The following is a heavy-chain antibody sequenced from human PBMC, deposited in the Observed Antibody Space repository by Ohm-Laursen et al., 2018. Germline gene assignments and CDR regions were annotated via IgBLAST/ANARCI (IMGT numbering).Heavy chain of an antibody. D-gene: IGHD2-2*01. CDR3: VREGVSSTNCYSRCYSDY. CDR2: ISSSGSTI. V-gene: IGHV3-48*03. CDR1: GFTFSSYE. Sequence: SLRLSCSASGFTFSSYEMNWVRQAPGKGLEWVSYISSSGSTIYYADSVKGRFTISRDNAKTSLYLQMNSLRAEDTAVYYCVREGVSSTNCYSRCYSDYWGQGTLVAVSS. J-gene: IGHJ4*02.